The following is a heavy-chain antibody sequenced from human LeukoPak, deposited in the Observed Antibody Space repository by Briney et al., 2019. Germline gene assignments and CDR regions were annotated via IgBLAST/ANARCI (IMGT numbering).Heavy chain of an antibody. J-gene: IGHJ2*01. CDR1: GGSISSGSYY. CDR3: ARDLGGYSIFGGYFDL. V-gene: IGHV4-61*02. CDR2: IYISGST. D-gene: IGHD3-3*01. Sequence: SETLSLTCTVSGGSISSGSYYWSWVRQPAGKGLEWIGRIYISGSTDFNPSLKSRVTMSVDASKDQFSLRLKSVTAADTAVYYCARDLGGYSIFGGYFDLWGRGTLVTVSS.